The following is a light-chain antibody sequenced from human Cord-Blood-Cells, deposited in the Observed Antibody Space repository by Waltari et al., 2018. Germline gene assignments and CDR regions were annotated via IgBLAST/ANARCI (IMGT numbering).Light chain of an antibody. CDR3: QQYYSYPST. V-gene: IGKV1-8*01. CDR2: AAS. Sequence: AIRITQSPSSLSASTGDRVTITCRASQGISSDLAWYQQKPGKAPKPLIYAASTLQSGGPSRCSGSGSGTDFTLTISCLQSEDFATYYCQQYYSYPSTFGQGTRLEIK. J-gene: IGKJ5*01. CDR1: QGISSD.